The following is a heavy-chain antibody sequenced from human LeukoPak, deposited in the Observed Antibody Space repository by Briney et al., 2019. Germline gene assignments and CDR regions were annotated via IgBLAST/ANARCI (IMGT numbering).Heavy chain of an antibody. CDR3: ARDRISSSGNEPFDY. CDR1: GFMFSSCS. Sequence: GGSLRLSCAASGFMFSSCSMNRVRQAPGKGLEWVSSISSSSSYIYYADSVKGRFTISRDNAKNSLYLQMNSLRAEDTAVYYCARDRISSSGNEPFDYWGQGTLVPVSS. J-gene: IGHJ4*02. V-gene: IGHV3-21*01. D-gene: IGHD6-19*01. CDR2: ISSSSSYI.